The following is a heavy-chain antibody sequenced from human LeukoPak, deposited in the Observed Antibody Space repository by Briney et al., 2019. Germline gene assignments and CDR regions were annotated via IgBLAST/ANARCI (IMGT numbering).Heavy chain of an antibody. Sequence: ASVKVSCKASGGTFSSYAISWVRQAPGQGLEWMGRIIPILGIANYAQKFQGRVTITADKSTSTAYMELSSLRSDDTAVYYCARDYYDSSSIDPMNWFDPWGQGTLVTVSS. J-gene: IGHJ5*02. V-gene: IGHV1-69*04. CDR3: ARDYYDSSSIDPMNWFDP. D-gene: IGHD3-22*01. CDR1: GGTFSSYA. CDR2: IIPILGIA.